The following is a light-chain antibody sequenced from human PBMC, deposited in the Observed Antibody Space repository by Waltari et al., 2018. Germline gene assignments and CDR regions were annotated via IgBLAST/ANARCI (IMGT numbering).Light chain of an antibody. CDR1: QSYNNK. J-gene: IGKJ4*01. Sequence: EIVMTQSPATLSVSPGERVTLSCRASQSYNNKLAWYQQKPGQAPRRLIYDASTRATGIPTSFSGSGSGTEFTITISSLQSEDFAVYYCQQYSDWPLTFGGGTKVEIK. CDR3: QQYSDWPLT. CDR2: DAS. V-gene: IGKV3-15*01.